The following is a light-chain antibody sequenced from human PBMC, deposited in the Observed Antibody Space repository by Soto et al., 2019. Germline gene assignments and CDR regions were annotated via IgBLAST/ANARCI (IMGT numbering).Light chain of an antibody. Sequence: IVLAQSPDTLSLSPGGRATVSCTSSQSVRDTYLAWYQQKPGQAPSLLIYGASNRATGVPDRFSGSGSGTDFALTISRLEPEDFALYYCQYCAISAGTFGQGTKMDIK. CDR2: GAS. CDR3: QYCAISAGT. CDR1: QSVRDTY. J-gene: IGKJ1*01. V-gene: IGKV3-20*01.